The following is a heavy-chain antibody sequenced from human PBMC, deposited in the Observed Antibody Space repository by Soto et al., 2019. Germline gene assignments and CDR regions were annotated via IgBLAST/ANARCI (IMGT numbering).Heavy chain of an antibody. Sequence: SETLSLTCTVSGGSMSGYYWSWIRQPPGKGLEWIGYIYYTGSTNYNPSLKSRVTLSVDTSKKQFSLKLRSVTAADTAVYYCARAPSWNYDYWGQGTLVTVSS. V-gene: IGHV4-59*01. D-gene: IGHD1-7*01. CDR1: GGSMSGYY. CDR2: IYYTGST. J-gene: IGHJ4*02. CDR3: ARAPSWNYDY.